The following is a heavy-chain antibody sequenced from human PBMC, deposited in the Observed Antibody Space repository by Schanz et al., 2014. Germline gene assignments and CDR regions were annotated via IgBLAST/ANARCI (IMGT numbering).Heavy chain of an antibody. CDR3: VRDRGFCANDICWLRYYMDV. D-gene: IGHD2-8*01. V-gene: IGHV3-33*01. J-gene: IGHJ6*03. CDR2: IWYDGSNE. CDR1: GFTFSNHG. Sequence: QVQMVESGGGVVQPGRSLRLSCAASGFTFSNHGMHWVRQSPGKGLEWVALIWYDGSNEYYADSVKGRFTISRDNPKKTLYLQMNSLRAEDTAVYYCVRDRGFCANDICWLRYYMDVWGNGTTVTVSS.